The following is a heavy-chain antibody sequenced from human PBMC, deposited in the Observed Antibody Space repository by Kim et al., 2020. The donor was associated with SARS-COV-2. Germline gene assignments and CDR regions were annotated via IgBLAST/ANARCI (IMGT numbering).Heavy chain of an antibody. J-gene: IGHJ4*02. V-gene: IGHV4-61*01. CDR1: GGSVSSGSYY. D-gene: IGHD4-17*01. Sequence: SETLSLTCTVSGGSVSSGSYYWSWIRQPPGKGLEWIGYIYYSGSTNYNPSLKSRVTISVDTSKNQFSLKLSSVTAADTAVYYCARDRTTVKFDYWGQGT. CDR2: IYYSGST. CDR3: ARDRTTVKFDY.